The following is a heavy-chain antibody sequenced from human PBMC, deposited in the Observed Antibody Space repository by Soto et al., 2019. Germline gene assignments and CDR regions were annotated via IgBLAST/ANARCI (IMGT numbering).Heavy chain of an antibody. D-gene: IGHD2-15*01. CDR3: ARSIGGGSYLYYYYYMDV. V-gene: IGHV1-46*01. Sequence: ASVXVSCKASGYTFTSYYMHWVRQAPGQGLEWMGIINPSGGSTSYAQKFQGRVTMTRDTSTSTVYMQLSSLRSEDTAVYYCARSIGGGSYLYYYYYMDVWGKGTTVTVSS. J-gene: IGHJ6*03. CDR2: INPSGGST. CDR1: GYTFTSYY.